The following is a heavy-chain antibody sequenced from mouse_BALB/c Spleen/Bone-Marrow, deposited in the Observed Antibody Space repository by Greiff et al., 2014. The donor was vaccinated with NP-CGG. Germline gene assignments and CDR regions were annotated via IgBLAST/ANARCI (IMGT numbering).Heavy chain of an antibody. CDR1: GFTFSDYY. CDR2: ISDGGNYS. J-gene: IGHJ4*01. CDR3: ARSRMRYGAMDY. Sequence: EVQVVESGAGLVKPGGSVKLSCAASGFTFSDYYIYWLRQTPEKSLEWVATISDGGNYSYYPDSVKGRFTISRDNAKNNLYLQMSSLKSEDTAMYYCARSRMRYGAMDYWGQGTSVTAFS. D-gene: IGHD2-10*02. V-gene: IGHV5-4*02.